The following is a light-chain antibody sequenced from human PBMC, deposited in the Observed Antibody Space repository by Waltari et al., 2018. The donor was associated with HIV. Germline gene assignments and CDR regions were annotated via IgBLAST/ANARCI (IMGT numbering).Light chain of an antibody. CDR1: SSNIGSNY. Sequence: QSVLTQPPSATGTPGQRVTISCSGSSSNIGSNYVHWYQQLPGTTPKLLIYRNNQRPPGVPDRVSASKAGTSASLASRGRRSEDEGDYYCAAWDDSLGGRGLFGGGTRLTVL. V-gene: IGLV1-47*01. CDR2: RNN. CDR3: AAWDDSLGGRGL. J-gene: IGLJ3*02.